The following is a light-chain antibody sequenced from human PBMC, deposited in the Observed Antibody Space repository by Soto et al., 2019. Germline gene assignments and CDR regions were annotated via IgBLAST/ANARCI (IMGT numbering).Light chain of an antibody. Sequence: QSALTQPRSVSGSPGQSVTISCTGTSSNVGGYNYVSWYQQHPGKAPKLMIYDVSKRPSGVPDRFSGSKSGNTASLTISGPQAEDEDDYYCCAYAGSYTGVFGGGTKLTVL. CDR1: SSNVGGYNY. V-gene: IGLV2-11*01. J-gene: IGLJ3*02. CDR3: CAYAGSYTGV. CDR2: DVS.